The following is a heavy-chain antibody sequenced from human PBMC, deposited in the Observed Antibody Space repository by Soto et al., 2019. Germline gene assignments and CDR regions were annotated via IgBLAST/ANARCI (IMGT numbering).Heavy chain of an antibody. D-gene: IGHD2-2*01. J-gene: IGHJ6*02. Sequence: ASVKVSCKASGFTFTSSAVQCVRQARGQLLEWIGWIVVGSGNTNYAQKFQERVTITRDMSTSTAYMELSSLRSEDTAVYYCAAVGVGYCSSTSCPTRYYYYGMDVWGQGTTVTVSS. V-gene: IGHV1-58*01. CDR1: GFTFTSSA. CDR3: AAVGVGYCSSTSCPTRYYYYGMDV. CDR2: IVVGSGNT.